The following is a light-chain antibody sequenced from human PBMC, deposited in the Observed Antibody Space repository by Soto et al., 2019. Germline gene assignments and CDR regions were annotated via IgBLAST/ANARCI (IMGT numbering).Light chain of an antibody. CDR3: QSYHSSTPYV. CDR1: GGSIASGY. J-gene: IGLJ1*01. Sequence: NFMLTQPHSVSDSPGKTVTISCTRSGGSIASGYVQWYQQRPGSAPTTVIYEDNQRPSGVPDRFSGSIDRSSNSASLTISGLKTEDEADYSCQSYHSSTPYVFGTGTKLTVL. V-gene: IGLV6-57*03. CDR2: EDN.